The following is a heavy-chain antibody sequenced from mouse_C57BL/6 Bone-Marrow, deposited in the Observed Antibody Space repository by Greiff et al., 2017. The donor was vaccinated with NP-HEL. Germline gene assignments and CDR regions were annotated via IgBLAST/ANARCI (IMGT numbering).Heavy chain of an antibody. CDR1: GYTFTSYG. J-gene: IGHJ3*01. CDR3: AKGNYYGFAY. D-gene: IGHD1-1*01. V-gene: IGHV1-81*01. Sequence: VKLQQSGAELARPGASVKLSCKASGYTFTSYGISWVKQRTGQGLEWIGEIYPRSGNTYYNEKFKGKATLTADKSSSTAYMELRSLTSEDSAVYFCAKGNYYGFAYWGQGTLVTVSA. CDR2: IYPRSGNT.